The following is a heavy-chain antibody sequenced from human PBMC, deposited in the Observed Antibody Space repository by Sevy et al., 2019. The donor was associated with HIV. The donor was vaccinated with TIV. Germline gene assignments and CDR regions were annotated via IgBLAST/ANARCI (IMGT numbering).Heavy chain of an antibody. CDR2: ISFDGASR. J-gene: IGHJ4*02. D-gene: IGHD4-17*01. CDR3: AKDHAVTTEWVVFDS. V-gene: IGHV3-30*18. CDR1: GFTFSHYA. Sequence: GGSLRLSCAASGFTFSHYAMHWIRQAPGKGLEWVAAISFDGASRNYADSVRGRFTISRDDSKNTVYLHMRGLRSEDTAVYFCAKDHAVTTEWVVFDSWGQVTLVTVSS.